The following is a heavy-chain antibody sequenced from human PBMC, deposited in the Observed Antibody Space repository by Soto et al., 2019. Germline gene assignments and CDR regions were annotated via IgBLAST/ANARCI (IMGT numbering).Heavy chain of an antibody. CDR1: GDSISSSNSF. Sequence: QLQLQESGPGLVKPSETLSLTCTVSGDSISSSNSFWGWIRQPPGKGLEWIGTIYYTGSTYYNPSLRSRVTISVDTSKSQFSLKLTSLTAADTAVYYCARHGYSYFAYYFDYWGQGTLVTVSS. CDR3: ARHGYSYFAYYFDY. D-gene: IGHD5-18*01. V-gene: IGHV4-39*01. CDR2: IYYTGST. J-gene: IGHJ4*02.